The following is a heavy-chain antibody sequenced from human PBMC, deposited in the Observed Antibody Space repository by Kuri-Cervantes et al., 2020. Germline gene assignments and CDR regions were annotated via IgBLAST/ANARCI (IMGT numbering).Heavy chain of an antibody. D-gene: IGHD1-26*01. J-gene: IGHJ4*02. CDR2: VWHDGSIK. CDR3: ARPRVSGAYEQPLDY. Sequence: GESLKISCAASGFSFGLFGMHWVRQAQGKGLEWVTFVWHDGSIKHYADSVRGRFTISRDNSQNTLYLQMNSLRAEDSAVYYCARPRVSGAYEQPLDYWGQGTLVTVSS. V-gene: IGHV3-33*01. CDR1: GFSFGLFG.